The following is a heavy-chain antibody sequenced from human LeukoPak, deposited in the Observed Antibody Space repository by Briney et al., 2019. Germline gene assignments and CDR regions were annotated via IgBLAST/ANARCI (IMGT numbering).Heavy chain of an antibody. V-gene: IGHV7-4-1*02. D-gene: IGHD6-19*01. CDR3: ARLAVAGNPSRYYYYYYGMDV. Sequence: GASVKVSCKASGYTFTSYAMNWVRQAPGQGLEWMGWINTNTGNPTYAQGFTGRFVFSLDTSVSTAYLQISSLKAEDTAVYYCARLAVAGNPSRYYYYYYGMDVWGQGTTVTVS. J-gene: IGHJ6*02. CDR2: INTNTGNP. CDR1: GYTFTSYA.